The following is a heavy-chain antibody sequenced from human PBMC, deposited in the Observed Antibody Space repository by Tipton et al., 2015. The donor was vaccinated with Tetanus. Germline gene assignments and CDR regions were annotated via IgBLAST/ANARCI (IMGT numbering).Heavy chain of an antibody. D-gene: IGHD7-27*01. V-gene: IGHV3-7*03. Sequence: SLRLSCAASGFTFSDYGMSWVRQAPRKGLEWVANIQNDGGETYHLESVRGRFTISRDNGKNSVYLQMNSLRPEDTAVYYCARLGRNSLGAFDVWGQGTLVTVSS. CDR1: GFTFSDYG. CDR2: IQNDGGET. J-gene: IGHJ3*01. CDR3: ARLGRNSLGAFDV.